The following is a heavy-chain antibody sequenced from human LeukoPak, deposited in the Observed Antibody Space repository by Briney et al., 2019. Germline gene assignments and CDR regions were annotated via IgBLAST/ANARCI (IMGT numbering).Heavy chain of an antibody. Sequence: GRSLGLSCAASGFTFSSYGMHWVRQAPGKGLEWVAVISYDGSNKYYADSVKGRFTISRDNSKNTLYLQMNSLRAEDTAVYYCAREGDYFDYWGQGTLVTVSS. J-gene: IGHJ4*02. CDR2: ISYDGSNK. V-gene: IGHV3-30*03. CDR1: GFTFSSYG. CDR3: AREGDYFDY.